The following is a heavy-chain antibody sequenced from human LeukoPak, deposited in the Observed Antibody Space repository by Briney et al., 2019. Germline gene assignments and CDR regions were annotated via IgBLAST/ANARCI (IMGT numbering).Heavy chain of an antibody. J-gene: IGHJ6*01. V-gene: IGHV3-23*01. Sequence: GGPLRLSCAASGFTFSGFAMSWVPRTPGKGLEWDSGISGRGDNTLYADSVKGRITISRDNSKNTLYLEMNSLRAEDTAIYYCAKMKGHPLPKYYMDVWGQGTTVTVSS. CDR1: GFTFSGFA. CDR3: AKMKGHPLPKYYMDV. CDR2: ISGRGDNT. D-gene: IGHD1-26*01.